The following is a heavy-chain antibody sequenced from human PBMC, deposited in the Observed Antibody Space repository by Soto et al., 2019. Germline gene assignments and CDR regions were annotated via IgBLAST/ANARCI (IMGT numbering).Heavy chain of an antibody. Sequence: EVQLLESGGGLVQPGGSLRLSCAASGFIFSKYAMSWVRQAPGKGLEWVSDISGSGGSTYYADSVKGRFTISRDNSKNTLYLQMNSLRAEDTAVYYCAKDPDGDYLLGYFDYWGQGTLVTVPS. V-gene: IGHV3-23*01. CDR1: GFIFSKYA. CDR2: ISGSGGST. D-gene: IGHD4-17*01. J-gene: IGHJ4*02. CDR3: AKDPDGDYLLGYFDY.